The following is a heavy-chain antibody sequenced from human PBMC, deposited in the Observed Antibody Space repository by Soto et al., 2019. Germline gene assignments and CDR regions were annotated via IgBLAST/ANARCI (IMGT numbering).Heavy chain of an antibody. CDR3: ARVNPSYGSYYFDY. V-gene: IGHV4-30-4*01. Sequence: QVQLQESGPGLVKPSQTLSLTCTVSGGSISSGDYYWSWIRQPPGKGLEWIGYIYYSGTTYYNPSLKSRVTISVDTSKNHFSLKLSSVTAADTAVYYCARVNPSYGSYYFDYWGQGTLVTVSS. J-gene: IGHJ4*02. D-gene: IGHD5-18*01. CDR1: GGSISSGDYY. CDR2: IYYSGTT.